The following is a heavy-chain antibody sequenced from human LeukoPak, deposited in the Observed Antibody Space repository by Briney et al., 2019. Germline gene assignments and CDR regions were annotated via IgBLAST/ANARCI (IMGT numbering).Heavy chain of an antibody. V-gene: IGHV3-23*01. Sequence: GGSLRLSCAASGFTFSNYTMTWVRQAPGKGLEWVSFISGTGGSTYYADSVRGRFTISRDNSKNTLFLQMNSLRAEDTAVYYCARDTGTYYYGSGTFDYWGQGTLVTVSS. CDR2: ISGTGGST. CDR3: ARDTGTYYYGSGTFDY. D-gene: IGHD3-10*01. J-gene: IGHJ4*02. CDR1: GFTFSNYT.